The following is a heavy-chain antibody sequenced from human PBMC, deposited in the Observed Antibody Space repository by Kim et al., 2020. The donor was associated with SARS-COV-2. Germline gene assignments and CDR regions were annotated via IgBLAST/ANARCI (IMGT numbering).Heavy chain of an antibody. V-gene: IGHV1-46*01. Sequence: ASVKVSCKASGYTFTSYYMHWVRQAPGQGLEWMGIINPSGGSTSYAQKFQGRVTMTRDTSTSTVYMELSSLRSEGTAVYYCARDWGCSGGSCYGAFDIWGQGTMVTVSS. J-gene: IGHJ3*02. CDR1: GYTFTSYY. CDR2: INPSGGST. D-gene: IGHD2-15*01. CDR3: ARDWGCSGGSCYGAFDI.